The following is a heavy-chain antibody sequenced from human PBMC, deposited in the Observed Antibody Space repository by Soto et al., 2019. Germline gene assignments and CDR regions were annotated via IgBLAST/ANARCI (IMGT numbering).Heavy chain of an antibody. Sequence: EVRLLESGGGLVQPGGSLRLSCAASGFSFSSYDMTWVRQAPGQGLEWVSSLSVTGGGPYYADSVRGRFTMSRDNSKNTLALEMSGLRADDSAVYYCAKGRETTTSSKFCFDNWRQGTLVTVSS. CDR3: AKGRETTTSSKFCFDN. D-gene: IGHD1-26*01. CDR2: LSVTGGGP. V-gene: IGHV3-23*01. J-gene: IGHJ4*02. CDR1: GFSFSSYD.